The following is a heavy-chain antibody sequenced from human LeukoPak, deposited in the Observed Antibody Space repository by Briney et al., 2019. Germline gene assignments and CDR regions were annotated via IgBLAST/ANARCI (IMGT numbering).Heavy chain of an antibody. CDR2: VKQDGSEK. J-gene: IGHJ4*02. CDR3: AREGPSVTPYY. V-gene: IGHV3-7*01. D-gene: IGHD4-17*01. Sequence: GGSLRLSCAASGFNFGSNWMSWVRQAPGKGLEWVANVKQDGSEKYYVDSVKGRFTISRDNAKNSLYLQMNSLRAEDTAVYYCAREGPSVTPYYWGQGTLVTVSS. CDR1: GFNFGSNW.